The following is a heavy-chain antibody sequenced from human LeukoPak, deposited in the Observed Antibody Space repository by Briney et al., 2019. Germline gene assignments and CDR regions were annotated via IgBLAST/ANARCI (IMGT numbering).Heavy chain of an antibody. J-gene: IGHJ5*02. CDR2: IYHSGST. Sequence: SETLSLTCTVSGYSISSGYYWGWIRQPPGKGLEWIGSIYHSGSTYYNPSLKSRVTISVDTSKNQFSLKLSSVTAADTAVYYCARDRGGYSSSRGTWFDPWGQGTLVTVSS. D-gene: IGHD6-13*01. CDR1: GYSISSGYY. CDR3: ARDRGGYSSSRGTWFDP. V-gene: IGHV4-38-2*02.